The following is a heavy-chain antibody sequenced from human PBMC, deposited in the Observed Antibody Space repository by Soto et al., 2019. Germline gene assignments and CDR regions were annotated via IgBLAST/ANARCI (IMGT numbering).Heavy chain of an antibody. D-gene: IGHD2-2*01. J-gene: IGHJ3*02. CDR1: GGTFSSYT. CDR2: IIPILGIA. V-gene: IGHV1-69*08. Sequence: QVQLVQSGAEVKKPGSSVKVSCKASGGTFSSYTISWVRQAPGQGLEWMGRIIPILGIANYAQKFQGRVRITADKSTSTAYMELSSLRSEDTAVYYCARDKIVVVPAATNAFDIWGQGTMVTVSS. CDR3: ARDKIVVVPAATNAFDI.